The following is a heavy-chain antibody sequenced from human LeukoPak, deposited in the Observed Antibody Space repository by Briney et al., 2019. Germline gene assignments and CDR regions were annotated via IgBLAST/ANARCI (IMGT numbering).Heavy chain of an antibody. CDR1: GYTFTSYY. Sequence: ASFKVSCKASGYTFTSYYMHWVRQPPGQGLEWMGWIIPNSGATTYAKKFHGRVTMTRATTISTTYYVQRRMRTDATAGYYCASSLRSDPPCIDYWGQGTLVTVSS. D-gene: IGHD4-17*01. J-gene: IGHJ4*02. CDR2: IIPNSGAT. V-gene: IGHV1-2*02. CDR3: ASSLRSDPPCIDY.